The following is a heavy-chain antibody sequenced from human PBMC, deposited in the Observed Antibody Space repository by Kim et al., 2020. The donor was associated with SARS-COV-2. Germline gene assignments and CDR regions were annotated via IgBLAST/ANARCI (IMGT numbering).Heavy chain of an antibody. CDR3: ARVQYCSSTSCSSPHYYYGMDV. D-gene: IGHD2-2*01. Sequence: SETLSLTCTVSGGSISSGGYYWSWIRQHPGKGLEWIGYIYYSGSTYYNPSLKSRVTISVDTSKNQFSLKLSSVTAADTAVYYCARVQYCSSTSCSSPHYYYGMDVWGQGTTVTVSS. V-gene: IGHV4-31*03. CDR1: GGSISSGGYY. CDR2: IYYSGST. J-gene: IGHJ6*02.